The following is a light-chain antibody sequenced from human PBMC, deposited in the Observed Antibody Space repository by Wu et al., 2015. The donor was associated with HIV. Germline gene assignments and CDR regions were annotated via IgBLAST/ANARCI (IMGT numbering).Light chain of an antibody. Sequence: EIVLTQSPGTLSLSPGERVTLSCRASQSVTSSYLAWYQQKPGQAPRLLIYGASSRATGIPDRFSGSGSGTDFTLTISILEPEDFAVYYCQQYGSSPFDFGGGTKVEIK. CDR3: QQYGSSPFD. CDR2: GAS. J-gene: IGKJ4*01. V-gene: IGKV3-20*01. CDR1: QSVTSSY.